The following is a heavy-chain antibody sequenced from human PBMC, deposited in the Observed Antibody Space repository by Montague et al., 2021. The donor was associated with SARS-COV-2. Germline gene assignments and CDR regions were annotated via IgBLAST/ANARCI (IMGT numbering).Heavy chain of an antibody. D-gene: IGHD3-3*01. Sequence: SETLSLTCAVSGGSISSREWWSWVRQPPGKGLEWIGEIHQSESGRTNXXXSLKSRVTISIDQSKNYFSLNLTSMTAAGTAVYYCGGTWVYFSPVDVWGQGTTVIVSS. CDR2: IHQSESGRT. V-gene: IGHV4-4*02. CDR3: GGTWVYFSPVDV. CDR1: GGSISSREW. J-gene: IGHJ6*02.